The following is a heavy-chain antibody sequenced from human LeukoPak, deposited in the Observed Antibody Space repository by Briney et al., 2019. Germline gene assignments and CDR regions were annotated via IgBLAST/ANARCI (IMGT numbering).Heavy chain of an antibody. CDR3: ARVPRSYYYYYYMDV. Sequence: PSETLSLTCAVSGGSLSSGGYSWSWIRQPPGKGLEWIGYIYHSGSTYYNPSLKSRVTISVDTSKNHFSLKVTSVTAADTAVYYCARVPRSYYYYYYMDVWGKGTTVTVSS. CDR2: IYHSGST. V-gene: IGHV4-30-2*01. CDR1: GGSLSSGGYS. J-gene: IGHJ6*03.